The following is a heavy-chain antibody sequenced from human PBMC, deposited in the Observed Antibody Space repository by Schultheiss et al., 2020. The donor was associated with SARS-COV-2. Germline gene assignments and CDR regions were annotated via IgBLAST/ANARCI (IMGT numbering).Heavy chain of an antibody. CDR3: ARMGYYYYAMDV. CDR2: ISAYSGNT. CDR1: GCTFSSYA. J-gene: IGHJ6*02. V-gene: IGHV1-18*01. Sequence: ASVKVSCKASGCTFSSYAISWVRQAPGQGLEWMGWISAYSGNTNYAQKLQGRVTMTTDTSTNTAYMDLRSLRSDDTAVYYCARMGYYYYAMDVWGQGTTVTVSS.